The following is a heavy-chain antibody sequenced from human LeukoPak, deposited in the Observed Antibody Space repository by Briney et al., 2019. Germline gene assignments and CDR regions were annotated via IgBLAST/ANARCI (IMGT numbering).Heavy chain of an antibody. CDR1: GFTFSSNA. J-gene: IGHJ4*02. CDR2: ISDNGRST. CDR3: AKDLAGTKSFDY. D-gene: IGHD1-7*01. V-gene: IGHV3-23*01. Sequence: GGSLRLSCGASGFTFSSNAMYWVRQAPGKGLEWVSAISDNGRSTYYADSVKGRFTISRDKSKNTLYLQMNSLRAEDTAVYYCAKDLAGTKSFDYWGQGTLVTVSS.